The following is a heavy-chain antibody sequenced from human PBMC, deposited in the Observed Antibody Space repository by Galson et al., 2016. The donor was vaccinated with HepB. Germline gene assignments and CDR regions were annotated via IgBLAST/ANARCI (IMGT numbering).Heavy chain of an antibody. CDR1: GASVNSSNW. J-gene: IGHJ5*02. CDR3: ARAAVVPGARMVFDP. Sequence: SETLSLTCAVSGASVNSSNWWTWVRQAPGTGLEWIGEIYHSGTSNNNPFLSSRFTLSIDKSRNQFFLNLTSVTAADTAVYYCARAAVVPGARMVFDPWGQGTLVTVSS. CDR2: IYHSGTS. D-gene: IGHD2-2*01. V-gene: IGHV4-4*02.